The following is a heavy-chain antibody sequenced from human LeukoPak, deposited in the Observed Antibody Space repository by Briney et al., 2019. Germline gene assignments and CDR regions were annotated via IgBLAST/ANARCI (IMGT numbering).Heavy chain of an antibody. J-gene: IGHJ4*02. D-gene: IGHD5-18*01. CDR2: IYHSGST. CDR3: ASDDFVETAMVRLYY. Sequence: SETLSLTCAVSGGSISSTNLWSWVRQPPGKGLEWIGEIYHSGSTNYNPSLKSRVTISVDKSKNQFSLRLSSVTAADTAVYYCASDDFVETAMVRLYYWGQGTLVTVSS. V-gene: IGHV4-4*02. CDR1: GGSISSTNL.